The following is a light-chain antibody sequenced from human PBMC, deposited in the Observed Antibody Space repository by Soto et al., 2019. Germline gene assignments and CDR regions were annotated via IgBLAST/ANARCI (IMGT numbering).Light chain of an antibody. J-gene: IGKJ4*02. CDR3: QQYNNCPLT. CDR1: QSVRSD. CDR2: DAS. V-gene: IGKV3-15*01. Sequence: EIVLTQSPATLSVSPGDRATLSCRASQSVRSDLAWLQQKPGQAPRLLIYDASTMATGIPARFSGSVSGTEFTLTISSLQSEDFAIYYCQQYNNCPLTFGGGTKVEIK.